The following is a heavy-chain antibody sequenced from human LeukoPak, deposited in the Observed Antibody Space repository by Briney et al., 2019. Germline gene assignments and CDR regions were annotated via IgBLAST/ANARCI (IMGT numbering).Heavy chain of an antibody. D-gene: IGHD3-9*01. CDR1: GGSISSSSYY. Sequence: SETLSLTCTVSGGSISSSSYYWGWIRQPPGKGLEWIGSIYYSGSTYYNPSLKSRVTISLDTSNNQFSLKLRSVTAADTAVYYCTRGAATGTFRYDSWGQGTLVTVSS. V-gene: IGHV4-39*07. J-gene: IGHJ4*02. CDR3: TRGAATGTFRYDS. CDR2: IYYSGST.